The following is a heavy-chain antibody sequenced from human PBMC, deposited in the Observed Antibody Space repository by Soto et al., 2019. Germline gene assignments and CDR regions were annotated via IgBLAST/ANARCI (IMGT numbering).Heavy chain of an antibody. V-gene: IGHV1-18*01. J-gene: IGHJ6*01. CDR2: ISAYNGNT. D-gene: IGHD2-15*01. CDR3: ARIRCSGGSCYVYEKEV. Sequence: GASVKVSCKASGYTFTSYGINWVRQAPGQGLEWMGWISAYNGNTNYAQKLQGRVTMTTDTSTSTAYMDLRSLRSDDTAVYYCARIRCSGGSCYVYEKEVWGQGTPATDSS. CDR1: GYTFTSYG.